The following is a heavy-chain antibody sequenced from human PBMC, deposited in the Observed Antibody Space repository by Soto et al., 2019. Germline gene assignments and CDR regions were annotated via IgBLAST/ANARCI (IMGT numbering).Heavy chain of an antibody. CDR3: ASSPLPDVLLWL. Sequence: ASVKVSCKASGYTFTSYAMHWVRQAPGQRLEWMGWINAGNGNTKYSQKFQGRVTITRDTSAGKAYMELGSLGSEDTAVYYCASSPLPDVLLWLWGQGTLVTVSS. D-gene: IGHD3-10*01. CDR2: INAGNGNT. J-gene: IGHJ4*02. CDR1: GYTFTSYA. V-gene: IGHV1-3*01.